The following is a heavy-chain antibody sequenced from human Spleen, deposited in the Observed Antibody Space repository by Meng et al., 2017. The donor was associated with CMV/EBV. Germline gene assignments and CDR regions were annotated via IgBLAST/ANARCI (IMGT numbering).Heavy chain of an antibody. CDR1: GFSFDDYA. V-gene: IGHV3-9*01. J-gene: IGHJ4*02. CDR2: ISWNSGSV. D-gene: IGHD3-22*01. Sequence: SLKISCVGSGFSFDDYAIHWVRQAPGKGLEWVAGISWNSGSVGYVDSVKGRFTISRDNAKNSLYLRMNSLRAEDTAVYYCAKEAMIVVVMDYWGQGTLVTVSS. CDR3: AKEAMIVVVMDY.